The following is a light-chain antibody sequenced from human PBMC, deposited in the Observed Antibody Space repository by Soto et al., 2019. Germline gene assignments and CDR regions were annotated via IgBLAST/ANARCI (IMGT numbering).Light chain of an antibody. V-gene: IGKV1-39*01. CDR1: QRISRY. CDR3: QQTYSIPYT. J-gene: IGKJ2*01. CDR2: AAS. Sequence: DIQMTQSPSSLSASVGDRVTITCRASQRISRYLTWCQQRPGKAPKLLIYAASTLQSEVPSRFTGSGSGTEFTITISSLQPEDFATYYCQQTYSIPYTFGQGTKLEIK.